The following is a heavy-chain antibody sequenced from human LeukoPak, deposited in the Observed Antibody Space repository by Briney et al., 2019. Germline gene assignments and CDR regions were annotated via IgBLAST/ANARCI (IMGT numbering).Heavy chain of an antibody. J-gene: IGHJ4*02. CDR3: ARDLREKRVVVTATAFDY. V-gene: IGHV3-11*05. Sequence: GGSLRLSCAASGFTFRNYAMSWIRQAPGKGLEWVSYISSSSSYTNYADSVKGRFTISRDNAKNSLYLQMNSLRAEDTAVYYCARDLREKRVVVTATAFDYWGQGTLVTVSS. CDR2: ISSSSSYT. D-gene: IGHD2-21*02. CDR1: GFTFRNYA.